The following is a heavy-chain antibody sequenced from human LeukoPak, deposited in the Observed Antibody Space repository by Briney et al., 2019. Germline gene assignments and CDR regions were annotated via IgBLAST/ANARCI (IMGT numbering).Heavy chain of an antibody. V-gene: IGHV4-34*01. Sequence: SETLSLTCAVYGGSFSGYYWSWIRQPPGKGLEWIGEINHSGSTNYNPSLKSRVTISVDTSKNQFSLKLSSVTAADTAVYYCARGTPSSITIFGVVITFDYWGQGTLVTVSS. CDR3: ARGTPSSITIFGVVITFDY. CDR2: INHSGST. D-gene: IGHD3-3*01. CDR1: GGSFSGYY. J-gene: IGHJ4*02.